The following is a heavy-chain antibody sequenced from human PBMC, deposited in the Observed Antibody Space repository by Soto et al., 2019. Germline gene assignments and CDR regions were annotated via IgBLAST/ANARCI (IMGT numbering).Heavy chain of an antibody. V-gene: IGHV1-8*01. CDR3: ARAKQWPDAFDI. D-gene: IGHD6-19*01. Sequence: ASVKVSCKASGYTFTSYDINWVRQATGQGLEWMGWMNPNSGNTGYAQKFQGRVTMTRNTSISTAYMELSSLRSEDTVVYYCARAKQWPDAFDIWGQGTMVTVSS. J-gene: IGHJ3*02. CDR2: MNPNSGNT. CDR1: GYTFTSYD.